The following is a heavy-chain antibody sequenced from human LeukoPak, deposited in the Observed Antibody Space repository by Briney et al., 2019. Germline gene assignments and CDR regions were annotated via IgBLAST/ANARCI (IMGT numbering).Heavy chain of an antibody. J-gene: IGHJ4*02. Sequence: PSETLSLTCTVSGGSISSGGYYWSWIRQPPGKGLEWIGYIYHSGSTYYNPSLKSRVTISVDRSKNQFSLKLSSVTAADTAVYYCARSGNVVPGYWGQGTLVTVSS. CDR3: ARSGNVVPGY. CDR1: GGSISSGGYY. D-gene: IGHD1-1*01. V-gene: IGHV4-30-2*01. CDR2: IYHSGST.